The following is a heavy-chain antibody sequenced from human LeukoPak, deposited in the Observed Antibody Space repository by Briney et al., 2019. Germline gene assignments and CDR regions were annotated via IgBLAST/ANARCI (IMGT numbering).Heavy chain of an antibody. J-gene: IGHJ4*02. CDR1: GFTFDDYG. CDR2: INWNGGST. Sequence: GGSLRLSCAASGFTFDDYGMSWVPQAPGKGLEWVSGINWNGGSTGYADSAKGRFTISRDNAKNSLYLQMNSLRAEDTALYYCARGTLKAAATDFDYWGQGTLVTVSS. CDR3: ARGTLKAAATDFDY. V-gene: IGHV3-20*04. D-gene: IGHD6-13*01.